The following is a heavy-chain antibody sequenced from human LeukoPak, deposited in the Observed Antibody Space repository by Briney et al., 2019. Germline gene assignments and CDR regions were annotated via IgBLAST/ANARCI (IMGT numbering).Heavy chain of an antibody. D-gene: IGHD3-9*01. CDR2: ISSSSSTI. V-gene: IGHV3-48*01. J-gene: IGHJ4*02. CDR1: GFTFSSYG. Sequence: GGTLRLSCAASGFTFSSYGMSWVRQAPGKGLEWVSYISSSSSTIYYADSVKGRFTISRDNAKNSLYLQMNSLRAEDTAVYYCARHSDYDILTGPNDYWGQGTLVTVSS. CDR3: ARHSDYDILTGPNDY.